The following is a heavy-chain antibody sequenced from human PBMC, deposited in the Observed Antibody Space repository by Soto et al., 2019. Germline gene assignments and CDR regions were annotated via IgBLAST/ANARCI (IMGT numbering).Heavy chain of an antibody. J-gene: IGHJ6*02. CDR3: ARSMVVASQRRYYHRDGMAV. V-gene: IGHV3-30*03. CDR1: GFIFSIYG. Sequence: GGSLRLSCAASGFIFSIYGKLWVRQAPGKGLERVAVISYDGSNKYYADSVKGRFTISRDNSKNTQYLQMNSLRAEDTAVYYCARSMVVASQRRYYHRDGMAVWTRGTTVTVSS. D-gene: IGHD2-15*01. CDR2: ISYDGSNK.